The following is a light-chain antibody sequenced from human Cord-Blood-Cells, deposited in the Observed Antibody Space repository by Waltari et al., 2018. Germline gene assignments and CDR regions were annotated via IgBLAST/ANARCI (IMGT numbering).Light chain of an antibody. CDR1: QSISSY. Sequence: DIQMTHSPSPLSASVGDRVTITCRASQSISSYLNWYQQKPGKAPKLLIYAASSLQSGVPSRFSGSGSGTDFTLTISSLQPEDFATYYCQQSYSTPITFGQGTRLEIK. J-gene: IGKJ5*01. CDR3: QQSYSTPIT. CDR2: AAS. V-gene: IGKV1-39*01.